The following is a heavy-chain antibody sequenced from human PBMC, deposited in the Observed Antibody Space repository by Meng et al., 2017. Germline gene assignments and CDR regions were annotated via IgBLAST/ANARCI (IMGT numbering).Heavy chain of an antibody. V-gene: IGHV1-2*06. J-gene: IGHJ4*02. CDR3: ARDEDISAAGYLLGDF. Sequence: FGPEVRRPGAPVKGSCKPSGYTSAAYGIQGVRQAPGQGLEWMGRIDPRSDNTHYAQKFQGRVTMTRDTSISTAYMELSGLRSDDTAVYYCARDEDISAAGYLLGDFWGQGTLVTVSS. CDR2: IDPRSDNT. D-gene: IGHD6-13*01. CDR1: GYTSAAYG.